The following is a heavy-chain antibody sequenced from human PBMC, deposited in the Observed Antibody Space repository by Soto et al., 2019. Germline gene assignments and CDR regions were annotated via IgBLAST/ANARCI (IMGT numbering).Heavy chain of an antibody. Sequence: GASVKVSCKASGYTFTSYAMHWVRQAPGQRLEWMGWINAGNGNTKYSQKFQGRVTITRDTSASTAYMELSSLRSEDTAVYYCARAWVYSSSWYWFDPWGQGTLVTVS. CDR1: GYTFTSYA. V-gene: IGHV1-3*01. CDR3: ARAWVYSSSWYWFDP. CDR2: INAGNGNT. J-gene: IGHJ5*02. D-gene: IGHD6-13*01.